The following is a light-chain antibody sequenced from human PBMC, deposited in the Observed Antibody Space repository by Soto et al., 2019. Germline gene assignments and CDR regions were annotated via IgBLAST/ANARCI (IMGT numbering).Light chain of an antibody. CDR2: YDD. Sequence: QSVLTQPPSVSEAPRQRVTISCSGSSSNIGNNAVNWYQQLPGKAPKLLIYYDDLLPSGVSDRFSGSKSGTSASLAISGLQSEDEADYYCSSYTSTSTYVFGTGTKLTVL. J-gene: IGLJ1*01. V-gene: IGLV1-36*01. CDR3: SSYTSTSTYV. CDR1: SSNIGNNA.